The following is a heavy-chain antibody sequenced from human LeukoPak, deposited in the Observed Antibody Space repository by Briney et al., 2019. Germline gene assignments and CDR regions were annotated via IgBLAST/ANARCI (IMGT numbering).Heavy chain of an antibody. CDR2: IIPILGIA. J-gene: IGHJ3*02. Sequence: SVKVSCKASGGTFISYAISWVRQAPGQGLEWMGRIIPILGIANYAQKFQGRVTITADKSTSTAYMELSSLRSEDTAVYYCARGYYGSGSYYAFDIWGQGTMVTVSS. CDR1: GGTFISYA. V-gene: IGHV1-69*04. CDR3: ARGYYGSGSYYAFDI. D-gene: IGHD3-10*01.